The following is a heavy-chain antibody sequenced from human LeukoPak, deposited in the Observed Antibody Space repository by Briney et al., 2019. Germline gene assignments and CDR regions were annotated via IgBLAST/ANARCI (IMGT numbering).Heavy chain of an antibody. CDR1: GYTFTSYD. CDR2: MSPNSGNT. J-gene: IGHJ4*02. Sequence: ASVKVSCKASGYTFTSYDINWVRQATGQGLEWMGWMSPNSGNTGYAQKFQGRVTMTRSTSMSTAYMELSSLKSEDTAVYYCTRGPPNWGYDYWGQGTLVAVSS. D-gene: IGHD7-27*01. CDR3: TRGPPNWGYDY. V-gene: IGHV1-8*01.